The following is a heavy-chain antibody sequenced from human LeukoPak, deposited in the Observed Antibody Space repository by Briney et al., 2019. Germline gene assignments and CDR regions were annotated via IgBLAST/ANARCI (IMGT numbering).Heavy chain of an antibody. Sequence: GGSLRLSCAASGFTFSSYAMHWVRQAPGKGLEWVAVISFDGSNKYYAGSVKGRFTISRDNSKNTLYLQMNSLRAEDTAVYYCAKAFACSGGSCYSFDYWGQGTLVTVSS. V-gene: IGHV3-30*04. CDR2: ISFDGSNK. J-gene: IGHJ4*02. D-gene: IGHD2-15*01. CDR1: GFTFSSYA. CDR3: AKAFACSGGSCYSFDY.